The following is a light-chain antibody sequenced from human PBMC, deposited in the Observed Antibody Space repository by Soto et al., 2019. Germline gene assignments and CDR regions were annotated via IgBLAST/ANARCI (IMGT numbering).Light chain of an antibody. J-gene: IGKJ1*01. CDR2: AAS. Sequence: DIQMTQSPSSLSASVGDRVTITCRASQSISSYLNWYQQKPGKAPKLLIYAASSLQSGVPSRFSGSGSGTDFTLTISSLQPEDFATYYCQHTRTTPRTFGQGTKVEVK. V-gene: IGKV1-39*01. CDR1: QSISSY. CDR3: QHTRTTPRT.